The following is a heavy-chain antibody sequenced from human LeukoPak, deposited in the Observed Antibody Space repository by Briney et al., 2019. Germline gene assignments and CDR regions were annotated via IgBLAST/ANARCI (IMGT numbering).Heavy chain of an antibody. CDR1: GYTFTSYG. V-gene: IGHV1-46*01. CDR3: ARDLVRCSGGSCYPQYYFDY. D-gene: IGHD2-15*01. CDR2: INPSGGST. Sequence: GASVKVSCKASGYTFTSYGISWVRQAPGQGLEWMGIINPSGGSTAYAHQFQGRVTMTRDTSTSTVYMEVSSLRSEDTAVYYCARDLVRCSGGSCYPQYYFDYWGQGTLVTVSS. J-gene: IGHJ4*02.